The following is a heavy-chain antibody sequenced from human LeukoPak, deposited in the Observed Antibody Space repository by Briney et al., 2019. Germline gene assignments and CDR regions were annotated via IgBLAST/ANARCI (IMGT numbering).Heavy chain of an antibody. CDR3: AREGAVYYYYYMDV. Sequence: PSQTLSLTCTVSGGSINSGSYYWSWIRQPAGKGLEWIGRIYTSGSTNYNPSLKSRVTISVDTSKNQFSLKLSSVTAADTAVYYCAREGAVYYYYYMDVWGKGTTVTVSS. V-gene: IGHV4-61*02. CDR2: IYTSGST. CDR1: GGSINSGSYY. J-gene: IGHJ6*03. D-gene: IGHD6-19*01.